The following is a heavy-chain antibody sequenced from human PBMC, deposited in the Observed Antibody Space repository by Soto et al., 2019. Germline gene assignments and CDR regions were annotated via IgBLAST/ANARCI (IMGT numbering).Heavy chain of an antibody. Sequence: QVQLVESGGGVVQPXRSLRLSCAASGFTFSSYGMHWVRQAPGKGLEWVAVIWYDGSNKYYADSVKGRFTISRDNSKTTLYLQMNSLRAEDTAVYYCARDAAVAGTFDYWGQGTLVTVSS. V-gene: IGHV3-33*01. CDR3: ARDAAVAGTFDY. CDR2: IWYDGSNK. J-gene: IGHJ4*02. CDR1: GFTFSSYG. D-gene: IGHD6-19*01.